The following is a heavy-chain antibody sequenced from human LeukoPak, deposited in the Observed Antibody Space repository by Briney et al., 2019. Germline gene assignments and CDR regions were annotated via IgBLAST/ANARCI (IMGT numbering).Heavy chain of an antibody. CDR1: GFTFTMFG. V-gene: IGHV3-48*01. CDR2: IDARSGIV. D-gene: IGHD3-3*01. Sequence: GGSLRLSRAGSGFTFTMFGMNWVRQAPGKGREWVTYIDARSGIVYYADSVQGRFTISRDDAKDSVFLQMNSLRVDDTAVYYCARTYDFGRGPPGDAFDNWGQGTLVTVPS. J-gene: IGHJ3*02. CDR3: ARTYDFGRGPPGDAFDN.